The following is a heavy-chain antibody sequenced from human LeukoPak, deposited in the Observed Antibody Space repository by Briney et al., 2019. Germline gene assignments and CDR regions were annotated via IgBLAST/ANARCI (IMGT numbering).Heavy chain of an antibody. CDR3: ARESAGDYDSTSYYYRWFDP. V-gene: IGHV3-66*01. Sequence: GGSLRLSCAASGFTVSSNFMSWVRQAPGKGLEWVSVIYSGSGDITYYADSVKGRFTISRDNSKNTLYLQMNTLRAEDTAMYYCARESAGDYDSTSYYYRWFDPWGQGTLVTVSS. D-gene: IGHD3-22*01. CDR1: GFTVSSNF. J-gene: IGHJ5*02. CDR2: IYSGSGDIT.